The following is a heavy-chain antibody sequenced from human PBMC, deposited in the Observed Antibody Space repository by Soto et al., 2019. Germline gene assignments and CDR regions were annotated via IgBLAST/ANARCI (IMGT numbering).Heavy chain of an antibody. J-gene: IGHJ4*02. CDR2: VNPNNGHT. CDR1: GYTFTSYD. CDR3: VRLFYYGSGSWVE. Sequence: QVQLVQSGAEVKKPGASVKVSCKASGYTFTSYDINWVRQATGQGLEWMGWVNPNNGHTGYAQKFQGRVTMTRNTSISTADMELDSLRSEDTVVYYCVRLFYYGSGSWVEWGQGTLVTVSS. V-gene: IGHV1-8*01. D-gene: IGHD3-10*01.